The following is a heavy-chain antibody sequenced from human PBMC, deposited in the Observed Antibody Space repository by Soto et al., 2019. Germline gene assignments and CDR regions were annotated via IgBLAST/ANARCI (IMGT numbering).Heavy chain of an antibody. Sequence: XSVKVSCKASVYTFTGYYMHWVRQAPGQGLEWMGWINPNSGGTNYAQKFQGWVTMTRDTSISTAYMELSRLRSDDTAVYYCARERWELLTDGVAFDIWGQGTMVTVSS. CDR3: ARERWELLTDGVAFDI. CDR1: VYTFTGYY. V-gene: IGHV1-2*04. D-gene: IGHD1-26*01. J-gene: IGHJ3*02. CDR2: INPNSGGT.